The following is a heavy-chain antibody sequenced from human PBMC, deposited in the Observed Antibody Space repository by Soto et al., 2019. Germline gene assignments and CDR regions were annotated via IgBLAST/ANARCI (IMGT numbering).Heavy chain of an antibody. Sequence: ASETLSLTCTVSGGSISSTSYYWVWIRHPPGKGLEWIGSIYYSGSTYYNASLKGRVTISVDTSKNQFSLKLTSVIAADTAVYFCARSNEDTVAVGGWFDPWGQGTLVTAPQ. J-gene: IGHJ5*02. V-gene: IGHV4-39*01. D-gene: IGHD2-15*01. CDR1: GGSISSTSYY. CDR2: IYYSGST. CDR3: ARSNEDTVAVGGWFDP.